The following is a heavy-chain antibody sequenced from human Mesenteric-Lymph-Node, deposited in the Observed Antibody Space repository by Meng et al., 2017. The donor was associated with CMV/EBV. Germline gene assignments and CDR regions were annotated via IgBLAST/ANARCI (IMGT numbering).Heavy chain of an antibody. V-gene: IGHV4-39*07. CDR3: ARLRYFDWLAVDY. J-gene: IGHJ4*02. CDR1: GGSISNSSYY. CDR2: IYYSGNT. Sequence: SETLSLTCTVSGGSISNSSYYWGWIRQPPGKGLEWIGSIYYSGNTYYSPSLKSRVTISVDTSKNQFSLKLSSVTGADTAVYYCARLRYFDWLAVDYWGQGTLVTVSS. D-gene: IGHD3-9*01.